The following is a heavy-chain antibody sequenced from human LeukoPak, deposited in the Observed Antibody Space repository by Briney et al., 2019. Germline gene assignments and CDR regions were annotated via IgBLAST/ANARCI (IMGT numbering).Heavy chain of an antibody. D-gene: IGHD3-9*01. Sequence: SETLSLTCTVSGGSISSGGYYWSWIRQPPGKGLEWIGYIYYSGSTYYNPSLKSRVTISVDTSKNQFSLKLSSVTAADTAVYYCARDGVLRYFDWRNGMDVWGQGTTVTVSS. CDR1: GGSISSGGYY. CDR2: IYYSGST. J-gene: IGHJ6*02. V-gene: IGHV4-30-4*08. CDR3: ARDGVLRYFDWRNGMDV.